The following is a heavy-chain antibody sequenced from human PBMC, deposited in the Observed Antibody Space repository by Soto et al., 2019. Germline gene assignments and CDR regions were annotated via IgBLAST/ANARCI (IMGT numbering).Heavy chain of an antibody. CDR2: IYWDDDK. CDR3: AHIVVAGLGYYFDY. V-gene: IGHV2-5*02. CDR1: GFSLSSTSMA. D-gene: IGHD6-19*01. J-gene: IGHJ4*02. Sequence: QITLKESGPQLVKPTQTLTLTCTFSGFSLSSTSMAVGWIRQPPGKALEWLALIYWDDDKRYSPFLKSRLTITKDSPKNQVVLTMSNMDPVDTARYYCAHIVVAGLGYYFDYWGQGTLVTVSS.